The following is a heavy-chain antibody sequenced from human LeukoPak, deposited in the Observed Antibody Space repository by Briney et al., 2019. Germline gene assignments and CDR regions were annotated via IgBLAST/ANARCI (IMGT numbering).Heavy chain of an antibody. D-gene: IGHD2-15*01. CDR2: ISGSGGST. J-gene: IGHJ4*02. V-gene: IGHV3-23*01. CDR3: ASCGDAYYFDY. Sequence: GGSLRLSCAASGFTFSSYGMSWVRQAPGKGLEWVSAISGSGGSTYYADSVKGRFTISRDNSKNTLYLQMNSLRAEDTAVYYCASCGDAYYFDYWGQGTLVTVSS. CDR1: GFTFSSYG.